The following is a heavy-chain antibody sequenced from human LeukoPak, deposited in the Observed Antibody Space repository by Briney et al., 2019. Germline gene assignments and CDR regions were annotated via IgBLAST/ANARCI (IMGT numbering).Heavy chain of an antibody. D-gene: IGHD3-10*01. CDR1: GGSISSGGYY. CDR3: ARGEEVRGVIVSYYYYGMDV. V-gene: IGHV4-31*03. CDR2: IYYSGST. J-gene: IGHJ6*04. Sequence: SETLSLTCTVSGGSISSGGYYWSWIRQHPGKGLEWIGYIYYSGSTYYNPSLKSRVTISVDTSKNQFSLKLSSVTVADTAVYYCARGEEVRGVIVSYYYYGMDVWGKGTTVTVSS.